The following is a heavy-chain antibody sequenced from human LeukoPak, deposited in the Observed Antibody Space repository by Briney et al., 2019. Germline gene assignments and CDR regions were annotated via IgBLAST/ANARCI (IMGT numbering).Heavy chain of an antibody. CDR1: GHLFTSYE. CDR2: IDPSDSYT. D-gene: IGHD3-10*01. Sequence: GGSLQLSCEGSGHLFTSYEIRCVRPVPGKALEWMGQIDPSDSYTNDSPSFQGHVTISADKSISTAYLQWSSLRASDTAMYYCARHVNKYGSGPLYFDYWGQGTLVTVSS. CDR3: ARHVNKYGSGPLYFDY. V-gene: IGHV5-10-1*01. J-gene: IGHJ4*02.